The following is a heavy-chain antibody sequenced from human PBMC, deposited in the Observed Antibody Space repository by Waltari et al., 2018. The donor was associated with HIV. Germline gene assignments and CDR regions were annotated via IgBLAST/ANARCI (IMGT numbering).Heavy chain of an antibody. CDR2: INHIGTA. Sequence: QVQLRQWGAGLLKPSETLSRTCAVYGGSFSGYYWSWVRQAPGKGLEWLGEINHIGTANYNPSLKSRLTLSVDTAKNQFSLGWASVTAADTALYYCARLRVGATFEDALDIWAQGTMVTVSA. V-gene: IGHV4-34*01. CDR3: ARLRVGATFEDALDI. CDR1: GGSFSGYY. J-gene: IGHJ3*02. D-gene: IGHD1-26*01.